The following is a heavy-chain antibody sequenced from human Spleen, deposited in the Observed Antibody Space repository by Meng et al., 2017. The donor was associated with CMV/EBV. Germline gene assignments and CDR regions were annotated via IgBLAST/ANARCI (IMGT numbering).Heavy chain of an antibody. D-gene: IGHD6-13*01. V-gene: IGHV3-74*01. Sequence: SGFGFSICWMRWGGRALRKGLGWVLRIIGHRSSTNYEDYVKGRLTISRDNAKNTLYLQMHSLRAEDTAVYYCARVTYSSSGYYFDYWGQGTLVTVSS. J-gene: IGHJ4*02. CDR2: IIGHRSST. CDR1: GFGFSICW. CDR3: ARVTYSSSGYYFDY.